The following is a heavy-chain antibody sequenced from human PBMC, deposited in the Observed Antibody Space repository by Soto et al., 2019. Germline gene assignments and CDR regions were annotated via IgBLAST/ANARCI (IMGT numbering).Heavy chain of an antibody. V-gene: IGHV3-30*18. CDR2: ISNDGSDK. D-gene: IGHD6-13*01. CDR1: GFTFNNYG. CDR3: AKDQGIAAAHGID. J-gene: IGHJ3*01. Sequence: QVQLVESGGGVVQPGRSLRLSCAASGFTFNNYGMHWVRQAPGKGREWVAVISNDGSDKYYADSVKGRLTISRDNSKNTVYLQMNSLRAEDTAVYYCAKDQGIAAAHGIDWGQGTMVTVSS.